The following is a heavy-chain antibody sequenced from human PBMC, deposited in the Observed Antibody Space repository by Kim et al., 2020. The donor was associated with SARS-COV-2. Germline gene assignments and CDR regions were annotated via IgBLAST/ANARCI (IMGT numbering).Heavy chain of an antibody. CDR1: GGSVSNSVYS. J-gene: IGHJ4*02. CDR3: ATAIGFFDY. Sequence: SETLSLTCSVSGGSVSNSVYSWGWIRQPPGGGLELIGSLYYGGITYYNPSLKSRVTISVDTSKNQFSLNLSSVTAADTAVYYCATAIGFFDYWRQGTLIT. CDR2: LYYGGIT. V-gene: IGHV4-39*07.